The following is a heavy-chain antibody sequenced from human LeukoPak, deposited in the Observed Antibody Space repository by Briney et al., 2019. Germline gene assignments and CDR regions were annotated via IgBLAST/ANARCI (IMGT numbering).Heavy chain of an antibody. J-gene: IGHJ4*02. CDR3: AKGLVSPFGY. CDR2: ISGSGDST. V-gene: IGHV3-23*01. CDR1: GFTFSSYA. D-gene: IGHD6-6*01. Sequence: PGGSLRLSCAASGFTFSSYAMSWVRQAPGKGLEWVSAISGSGDSTYYADSVKGRLTISRDNSKNTLYLQMDSLRAEDTAVYYCAKGLVSPFGYWGQGTLVTVSS.